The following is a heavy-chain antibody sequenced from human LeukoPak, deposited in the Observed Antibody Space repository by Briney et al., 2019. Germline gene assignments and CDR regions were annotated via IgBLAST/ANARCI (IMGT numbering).Heavy chain of an antibody. CDR1: GGTFSSYA. CDR2: IIPIFGTA. CDR3: ARSIVATVEMFDY. V-gene: IGHV1-69*13. J-gene: IGHJ4*02. D-gene: IGHD5-12*01. Sequence: SVKVSCKASGGTFSSYAISWVRQAPGQGLEWMGEIIPIFGTANYAQKFQGRVTITADESTSTAYMELSSLRSEDTAVYYCARSIVATVEMFDYWGQGTLVTVSS.